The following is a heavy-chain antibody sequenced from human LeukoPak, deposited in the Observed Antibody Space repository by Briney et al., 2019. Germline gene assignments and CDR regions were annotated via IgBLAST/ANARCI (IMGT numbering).Heavy chain of an antibody. CDR1: GFTFSTYW. J-gene: IGHJ4*02. Sequence: PGGSLRLSCTTSGFTFSTYWMHWVRQDPGKGLVWVSRISSDASITSYADPVKGRFTISRDNAKNTLYLQMNSLRAEDTALYYCATSARTYLGSSLDYWGQRTLVTVSS. CDR3: ATSARTYLGSSLDY. V-gene: IGHV3-74*01. D-gene: IGHD2-15*01. CDR2: ISSDASIT.